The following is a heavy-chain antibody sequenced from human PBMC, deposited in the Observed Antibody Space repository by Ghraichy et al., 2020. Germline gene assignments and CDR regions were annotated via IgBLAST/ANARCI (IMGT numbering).Heavy chain of an antibody. D-gene: IGHD1-1*01. CDR1: GFTFSHFG. CDR2: LSYDGSDR. V-gene: IGHV3-30*18. Sequence: GGSLRLSCAASGFTFSHFGMHLVRQVPGKVLEWVAVLSYDGSDRYYADSVKGRFTISRDNSNNMVYLQMDSLRAEETAVYYCAKDDNYHDTYVYLRVMDVWCQGTTVTVSS. J-gene: IGHJ6*02. CDR3: AKDDNYHDTYVYLRVMDV.